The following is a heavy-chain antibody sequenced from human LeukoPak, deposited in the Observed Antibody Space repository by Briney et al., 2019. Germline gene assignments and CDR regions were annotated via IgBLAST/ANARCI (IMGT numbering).Heavy chain of an antibody. Sequence: SETLSLTCTVSGGSISSYYWSWIRQPAGKGLEWIGRIYTSGSTNYNPSLKSRVTMSVDTSKNQFSLKLSSVTAADTAVYYCAAVLLWFGESINWFDPWGQGTLVIVSS. J-gene: IGHJ5*02. D-gene: IGHD3-10*01. CDR1: GGSISSYY. CDR3: AAVLLWFGESINWFDP. V-gene: IGHV4-4*07. CDR2: IYTSGST.